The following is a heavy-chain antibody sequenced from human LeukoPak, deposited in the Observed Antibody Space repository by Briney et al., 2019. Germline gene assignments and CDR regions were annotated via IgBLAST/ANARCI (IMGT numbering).Heavy chain of an antibody. CDR2: IYYSGST. D-gene: IGHD1-7*01. CDR1: GGSISSGDYY. Sequence: SETLSLTCTVSGGSISSGDYYWSWIRQPPGKGLEWIGYIYYSGSTYYNPSLKSRVTISVDTSKNQFSLKLSSVTAADTAVYYCARVSGPGTLDYGAQGPRVTVSS. J-gene: IGHJ4*02. V-gene: IGHV4-30-4*01. CDR3: ARVSGPGTLDY.